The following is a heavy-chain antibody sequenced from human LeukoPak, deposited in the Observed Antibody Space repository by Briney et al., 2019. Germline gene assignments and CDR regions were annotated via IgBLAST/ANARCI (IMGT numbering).Heavy chain of an antibody. J-gene: IGHJ4*02. CDR3: AREINGSGSYYFDY. CDR1: GGSISSYY. V-gene: IGHV4-59*01. CDR2: IYYSGST. D-gene: IGHD3-10*01. Sequence: SETLSLTCTVSGGSISSYYWSRIRQPPGKGLEWIGYIYYSGSTNYNPSLKSRVTISVDTSKNQFSLKLSSVTAADTAVYYCAREINGSGSYYFDYWGQGTLVTVSS.